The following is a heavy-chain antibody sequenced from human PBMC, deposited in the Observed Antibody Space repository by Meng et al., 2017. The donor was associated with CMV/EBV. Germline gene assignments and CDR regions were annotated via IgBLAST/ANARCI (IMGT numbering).Heavy chain of an antibody. CDR2: ISAYNGKT. Sequence: ASVKVSCKASGYTFTSYGISWVRQAPGQGLEWMGWISAYNGKTNYAQKLQGRVTMTTDTSTSTAYMELRSLRSDDTAVYYCARGTSYDFWSGYPPSSFDYWGQGTLVTVSS. CDR1: GYTFTSYG. CDR3: ARGTSYDFWSGYPPSSFDY. D-gene: IGHD3-3*01. V-gene: IGHV1-18*01. J-gene: IGHJ4*02.